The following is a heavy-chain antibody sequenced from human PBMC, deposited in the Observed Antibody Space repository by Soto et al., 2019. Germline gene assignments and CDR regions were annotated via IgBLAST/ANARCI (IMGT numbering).Heavy chain of an antibody. CDR1: GFTVSSYA. CDR3: ARRSSGWYFYS. J-gene: IGHJ4*02. Sequence: GGSLRLSCAASGFTVSSYAMSWVRQAPGKGLEWVSVISGSGGSTYDADSVKGRFTISRDNSKNTLYLQMNSLRAEDTAVFYCARRSSGWYFYSWGQGTLVTVSS. CDR2: ISGSGGST. V-gene: IGHV3-23*01. D-gene: IGHD6-19*01.